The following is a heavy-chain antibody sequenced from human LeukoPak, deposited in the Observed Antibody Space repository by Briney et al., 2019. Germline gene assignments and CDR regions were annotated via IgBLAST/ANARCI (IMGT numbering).Heavy chain of an antibody. CDR1: GFTFDDYA. Sequence: GGSLRLSCAASGFTFDDYAMHWVRQAPGKGLEWVSLISGDGGSTYYADSVKGRFTISRDNAKNSLYLQMNSLRAEDTAVYYCARGSGWSAWGQGTLVTVSS. J-gene: IGHJ5*02. CDR3: ARGSGWSA. V-gene: IGHV3-43*02. CDR2: ISGDGGST. D-gene: IGHD6-19*01.